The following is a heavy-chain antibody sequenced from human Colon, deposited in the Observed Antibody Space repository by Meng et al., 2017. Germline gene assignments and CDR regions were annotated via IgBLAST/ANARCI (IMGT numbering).Heavy chain of an antibody. CDR2: ISYDGTNK. D-gene: IGHD3-22*01. V-gene: IGHV3-30*04. CDR1: GFPFNSYA. J-gene: IGHJ4*02. CDR3: ARDDRLDSSGYFVD. Sequence: GESLKISCAATGFPFNSYAMHWVRQAPGKGLEWLAVISYDGTNKYYADSVKGRFTISRDNSENTLFLQMNSLRTEDTSVYYCARDDRLDSSGYFVDWGQGTLVTVSS.